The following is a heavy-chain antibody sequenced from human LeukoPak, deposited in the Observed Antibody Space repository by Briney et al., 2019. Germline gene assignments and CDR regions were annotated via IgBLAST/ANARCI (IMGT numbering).Heavy chain of an antibody. CDR3: ARASTGYSSSYPNYYYYYYMDV. CDR2: IYYSGST. Sequence: SETLSLTCTVSGGSISSYYWSWIRQPPGKGLEWIGYIYYSGSTNYNPSLKSRVTISVDTSKNQFSLKLSSVTAADTAVYYCARASTGYSSSYPNYYYYYYMDVWGKGTTVTISS. V-gene: IGHV4-59*01. CDR1: GGSISSYY. J-gene: IGHJ6*03. D-gene: IGHD6-13*01.